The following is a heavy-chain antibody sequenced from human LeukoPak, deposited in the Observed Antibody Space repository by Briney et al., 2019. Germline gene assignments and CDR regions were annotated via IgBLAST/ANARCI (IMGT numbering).Heavy chain of an antibody. V-gene: IGHV3-48*02. D-gene: IGHD3-22*01. J-gene: IGHJ4*02. CDR2: ISTSSSTI. CDR1: GFTFSSYS. Sequence: PGGSLRLSCAVSGFTFSSYSMNWVRQAPGKGLEWVSFISTSSSTIYYADSVKGRFTISRDNAKNSLYLQMNSLRDEDTAVHYCARVRSGYHLDYWGQGTLVTVSS. CDR3: ARVRSGYHLDY.